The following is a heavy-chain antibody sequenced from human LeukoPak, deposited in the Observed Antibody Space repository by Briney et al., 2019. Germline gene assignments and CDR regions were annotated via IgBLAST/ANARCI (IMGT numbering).Heavy chain of an antibody. CDR3: ARDREAQLVLFAFDI. J-gene: IGHJ3*02. CDR1: GGSISRHY. D-gene: IGHD6-6*01. CDR2: IYYSGST. Sequence: ASETLSLTCTVSGGSISRHYWSWIRQPPGKGLEWIGYIYYSGSTNYSPSLKSRVTISVDTSKNQFSLKLNSVTAADTAVYYCARDREAQLVLFAFDIWGQGTMVTVSS. V-gene: IGHV4-59*11.